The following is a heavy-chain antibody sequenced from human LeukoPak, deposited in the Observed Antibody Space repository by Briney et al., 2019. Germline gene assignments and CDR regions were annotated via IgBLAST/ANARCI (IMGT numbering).Heavy chain of an antibody. CDR2: ISYDGSNK. D-gene: IGHD1-26*01. CDR1: GFTFSSYA. V-gene: IGHV3-30-3*01. Sequence: PGRSLRLSCAASGFTFSSYAMHWVRQAPGKGLKWVAVISYDGSNKYYADSVKGRFTISRDNPKNTLYLQMNSLRAEDTAVYYCARDRGGATYDYWGQGTLVTVSS. J-gene: IGHJ4*02. CDR3: ARDRGGATYDY.